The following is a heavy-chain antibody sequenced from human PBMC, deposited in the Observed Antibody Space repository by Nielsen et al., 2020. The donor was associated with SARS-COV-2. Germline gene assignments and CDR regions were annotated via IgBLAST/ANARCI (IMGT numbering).Heavy chain of an antibody. J-gene: IGHJ3*02. Sequence: GGSLRLSCAASGFTFSSYSMNWVRQAPGKGLEWVSSISSSSSYIYYADSVKGRFTISRDNAKNSLYLQMNSLRAEDTALYHCASRMVRDEGAFDIWGQGTMVTVSS. CDR3: ASRMVRDEGAFDI. CDR2: ISSSSSYI. D-gene: IGHD3-10*01. CDR1: GFTFSSYS. V-gene: IGHV3-21*04.